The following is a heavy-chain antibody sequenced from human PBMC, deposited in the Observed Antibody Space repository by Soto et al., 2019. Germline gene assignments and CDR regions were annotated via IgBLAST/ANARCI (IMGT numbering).Heavy chain of an antibody. CDR2: IYYSGST. Sequence: LSLTCTVSGGSISSGGYYWSWIRQHPGKGLEWIGYIYYSGSTYYNPSLKSRVTISVDTSKNQFSLKLSSVTAADTAVYYCARDNGYGDFRPFDYWGQGTLVTVSS. CDR1: GGSISSGGYY. J-gene: IGHJ4*02. CDR3: ARDNGYGDFRPFDY. D-gene: IGHD4-17*01. V-gene: IGHV4-31*03.